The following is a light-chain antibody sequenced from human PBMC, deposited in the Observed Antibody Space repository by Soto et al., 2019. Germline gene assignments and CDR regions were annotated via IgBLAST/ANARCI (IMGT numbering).Light chain of an antibody. Sequence: DIVLTQSPVTLSVSPGERATLSCRASQFLSSNLAWYPQKPGQAPRLVIYGTSTRATGIPARFSGSGSGTEFTLTISSLQSEDFAVYYCQQYSVWPPYTFGQGTKLEIK. CDR3: QQYSVWPPYT. CDR2: GTS. J-gene: IGKJ2*01. CDR1: QFLSSN. V-gene: IGKV3-15*01.